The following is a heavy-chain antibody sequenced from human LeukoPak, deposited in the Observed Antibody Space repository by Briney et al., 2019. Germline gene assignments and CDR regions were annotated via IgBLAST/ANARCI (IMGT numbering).Heavy chain of an antibody. CDR3: ARARGNTYGYFEY. CDR2: INGDASST. J-gene: IGHJ4*02. CDR1: GLTLSGYW. Sequence: GGSLRLSCAASGLTLSGYWMHWVRQAPGKGLVWVSRINGDASSTSYADSVKGRFTISRGNAKSTLYLQMNSLRVEDTAVYYCARARGNTYGYFEYWGQGTLVTVFS. V-gene: IGHV3-74*01. D-gene: IGHD5-18*01.